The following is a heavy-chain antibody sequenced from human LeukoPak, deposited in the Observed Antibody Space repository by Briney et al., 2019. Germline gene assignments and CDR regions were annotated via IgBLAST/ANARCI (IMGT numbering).Heavy chain of an antibody. D-gene: IGHD3-3*01. CDR2: VNPKTGGT. CDR1: GYSFTGYH. Sequence: ASVKVSCKACGYSFTGYHLHWVRQAPRQGLEWMGWVNPKTGGTNYARKFQGRVTMTRDTSINTVNMELSRLTSDDTAVYYCAREFSSKLEWLAYVTGDDAFDVWGQGTMITVS. J-gene: IGHJ3*01. V-gene: IGHV1-2*02. CDR3: AREFSSKLEWLAYVTGDDAFDV.